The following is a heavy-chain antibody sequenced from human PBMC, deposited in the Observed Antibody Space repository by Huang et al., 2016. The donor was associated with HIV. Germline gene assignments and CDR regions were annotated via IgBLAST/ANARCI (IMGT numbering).Heavy chain of an antibody. CDR2: IVPIFRRT. Sequence: SSVKVSCTAPGGTFSSYGISWVRQAPGQGLEWMGGIVPIFRRTDYAQKFQGRLTITADESTSTAYMELSSLRSQDSAIYFCARGVFDGVWSGDLLPHFYYMDVWGEGTTVTVSS. CDR1: GGTFSSYG. V-gene: IGHV1-69*13. CDR3: ARGVFDGVWSGDLLPHFYYMDV. J-gene: IGHJ6*03. D-gene: IGHD3-10*01.